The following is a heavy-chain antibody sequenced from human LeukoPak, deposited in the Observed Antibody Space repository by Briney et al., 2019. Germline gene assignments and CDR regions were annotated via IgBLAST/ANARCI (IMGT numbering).Heavy chain of an antibody. CDR3: ARGWNSAPDY. V-gene: IGHV4-59*01. CDR1: GGFISSYY. J-gene: IGHJ4*02. Sequence: PSETLSLTCTVSGGFISSYYWSWIRQPPGKGLEWIGYIYYSGSTNYNPSLKSRVTISVDTSKNQFSLKLSSVTAADTAVYYCARGWNSAPDYWGQGTLVTVSS. D-gene: IGHD1-7*01. CDR2: IYYSGST.